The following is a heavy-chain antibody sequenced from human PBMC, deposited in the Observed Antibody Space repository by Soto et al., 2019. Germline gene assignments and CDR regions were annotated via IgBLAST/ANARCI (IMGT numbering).Heavy chain of an antibody. J-gene: IGHJ6*02. CDR1: GVSISSDGYS. CDR2: IYQSGST. V-gene: IGHV4-30-2*01. CDR3: ARAYYDFWTSYHYGMDV. D-gene: IGHD3-3*01. Sequence: QLQLQESGSGLVKPSQTLSLPCAVSGVSISSDGYSGSWIRQPPGKGLEWIGFIYQSGSTYYNPSLKSRGTMSVDRSKNQFSLKLTSVTAADTAVYYCARAYYDFWTSYHYGMDVWGQGTTVTVSS.